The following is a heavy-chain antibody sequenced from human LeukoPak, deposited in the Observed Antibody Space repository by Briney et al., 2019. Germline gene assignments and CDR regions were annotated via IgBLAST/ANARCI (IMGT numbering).Heavy chain of an antibody. Sequence: GGSLRLSCAAPGFPFSRYSMNWVRQAPGKGLEWVSSISSSSSYIYYADSVKGRFTISRDNAKNSLYLQMNSLRAEDTAVYYCASSSPNWFDPWGQGTLVTVSS. CDR2: ISSSSSYI. V-gene: IGHV3-21*01. D-gene: IGHD2-2*01. CDR3: ASSSPNWFDP. J-gene: IGHJ5*02. CDR1: GFPFSRYS.